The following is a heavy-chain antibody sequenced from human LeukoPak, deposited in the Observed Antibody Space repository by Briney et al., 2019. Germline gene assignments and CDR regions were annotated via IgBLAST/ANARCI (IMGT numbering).Heavy chain of an antibody. J-gene: IGHJ4*02. Sequence: SVKVSCKASGFTFTSSAMQWVRQARGQRLEWIGWIVVGNGNTNYAQKFQERVTITRDMSTSTAYMELSSLRSEDTAVYYCAAGVSGATRDFDYWGQGTLVTVSS. CDR2: IVVGNGNT. CDR3: AAGVSGATRDFDY. V-gene: IGHV1-58*02. D-gene: IGHD3-10*01. CDR1: GFTFTSSA.